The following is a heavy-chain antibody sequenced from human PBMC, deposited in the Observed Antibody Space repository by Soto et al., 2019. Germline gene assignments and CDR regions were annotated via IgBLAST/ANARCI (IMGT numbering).Heavy chain of an antibody. V-gene: IGHV4-4*07. J-gene: IGHJ5*01. Sequence: SETLSLTCTVSGGSISSHYWSWIRQPAGKGLEYIGRMYTSGSTYYNPSLKSRVTMSVDTSKNQLCLRLSSVTAADTAVYFCARDTYGDYGSSWFDSWGQGTLVTVSS. CDR2: MYTSGST. CDR3: ARDTYGDYGSSWFDS. CDR1: GGSISSHY. D-gene: IGHD4-17*01.